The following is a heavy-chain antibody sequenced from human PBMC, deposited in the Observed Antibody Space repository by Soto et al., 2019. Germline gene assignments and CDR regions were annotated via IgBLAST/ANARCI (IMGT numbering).Heavy chain of an antibody. V-gene: IGHV1-69*06. CDR2: IIPIFGTA. Sequence: GASVKVSCKASGGTFSSYAISWVRQAPGQGLEWMGGIIPIFGTANYAQKSQGRVTITADKSTSTAYMELSSLRSEDAAVYYCARAEVVVVVPAAIHYYYYGMDVWGQGTTVTVSS. CDR1: GGTFSSYA. D-gene: IGHD2-2*01. J-gene: IGHJ6*02. CDR3: ARAEVVVVVPAAIHYYYYGMDV.